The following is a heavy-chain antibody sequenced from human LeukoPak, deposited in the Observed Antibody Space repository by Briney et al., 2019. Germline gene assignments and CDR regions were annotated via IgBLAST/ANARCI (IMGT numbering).Heavy chain of an antibody. D-gene: IGHD5-12*01. J-gene: IGHJ5*02. V-gene: IGHV3-48*01. Sequence: GGSLRLSCAASGFIFSQYSMNWVRQAPGKGLEWVSHIRSSSETFYADSVKGRFTISKDNARNSLYLQMNNLRGEDTAIYYCARDAGNSGYGCDLWGQGTLVTVSS. CDR2: IRSSSET. CDR3: ARDAGNSGYGCDL. CDR1: GFIFSQYS.